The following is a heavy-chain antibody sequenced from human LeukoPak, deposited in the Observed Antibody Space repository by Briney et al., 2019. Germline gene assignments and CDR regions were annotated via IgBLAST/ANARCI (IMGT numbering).Heavy chain of an antibody. D-gene: IGHD1-26*01. J-gene: IGHJ4*02. Sequence: SETLSLTCAVYGGSFSGYYWSWIRQPPGKGLEWIGSIYSSGSTYYNASLQSRVTISIETSKNQIPLRLNSVTAADTAMYYCAKSGGYGLIDYWGQGTLVTVSS. V-gene: IGHV4-34*01. CDR3: AKSGGYGLIDY. CDR2: IYSSGST. CDR1: GGSFSGYY.